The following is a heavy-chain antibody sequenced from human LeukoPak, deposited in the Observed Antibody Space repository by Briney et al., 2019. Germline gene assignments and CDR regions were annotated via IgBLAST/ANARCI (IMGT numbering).Heavy chain of an antibody. V-gene: IGHV4-31*03. D-gene: IGHD3-22*01. CDR2: IYYSGST. Sequence: SQTLSLTCTVSGGSISSGGYYWSWIRQHPGKGLEWIGYIYYSGSTYYNPSLKSRVTISVDTSKDQFSLKLSSVTAADTAVYYCARVRNTHYYDSSGYYYLDYWGQGTLVTVSS. CDR3: ARVRNTHYYDSSGYYYLDY. CDR1: GGSISSGGYY. J-gene: IGHJ4*02.